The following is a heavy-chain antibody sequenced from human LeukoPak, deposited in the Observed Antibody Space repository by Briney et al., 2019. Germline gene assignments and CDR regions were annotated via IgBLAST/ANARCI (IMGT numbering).Heavy chain of an antibody. Sequence: PGGSLRLSCAASGFTFDDYAMHWVRQAPGKGLEWVSGISWNSGSIGYADSVKGRFTISRDNAKNSLYLQMNSLRAEDTALYYCAKDFVTTVTTPYFDYWGQGTLVTVSP. D-gene: IGHD4-17*01. CDR2: ISWNSGSI. CDR1: GFTFDDYA. J-gene: IGHJ4*02. CDR3: AKDFVTTVTTPYFDY. V-gene: IGHV3-9*01.